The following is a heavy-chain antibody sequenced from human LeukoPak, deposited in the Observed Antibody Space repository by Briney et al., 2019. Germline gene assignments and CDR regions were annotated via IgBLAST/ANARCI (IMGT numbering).Heavy chain of an antibody. D-gene: IGHD1-26*01. CDR2: IYYNGST. Sequence: SETLSLTCSVSDGSINSYYWNWIRRPPGKGLEWIGYIYYNGSTNYSPSLKSRVTMSVDTSKNLFSLKVSSVTAADTAVYYCARGRSNYYGMDVWGQGTTVTVSS. CDR3: ARGRSNYYGMDV. J-gene: IGHJ6*02. CDR1: DGSINSYY. V-gene: IGHV4-59*01.